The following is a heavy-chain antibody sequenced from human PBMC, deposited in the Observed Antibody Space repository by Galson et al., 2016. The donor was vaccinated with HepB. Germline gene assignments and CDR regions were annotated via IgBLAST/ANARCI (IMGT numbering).Heavy chain of an antibody. CDR3: ARVRCSTFRCQNWFDP. J-gene: IGHJ5*02. Sequence: SVSSNSAAWPWIRQSPLRGLEWLGRTYYRSKWYNDYAMSVKSRISIHPDTSKNQFSLQLNSVTPEDTAVYYCARVRCSTFRCQNWFDPWGQGTLVTVSS. V-gene: IGHV6-1*01. CDR1: SVSSNSAA. CDR2: TYYRSKWYN. D-gene: IGHD2/OR15-2a*01.